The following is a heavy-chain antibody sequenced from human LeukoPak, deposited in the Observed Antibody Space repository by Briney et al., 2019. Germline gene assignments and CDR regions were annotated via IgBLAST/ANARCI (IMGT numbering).Heavy chain of an antibody. D-gene: IGHD6-13*01. CDR3: AKSNQYSSSWDYYFDY. CDR2: ISGSGGST. CDR1: GGSISSYY. J-gene: IGHJ4*02. Sequence: ETLSLTCTVSGGSISSYYWSWVRQAPGKGLEWVSAISGSGGSTYYADSVKGRFTISRDNSKNALYLQMNSLRAEDTAVYYCAKSNQYSSSWDYYFDYWGQGTLVTVSS. V-gene: IGHV3-23*01.